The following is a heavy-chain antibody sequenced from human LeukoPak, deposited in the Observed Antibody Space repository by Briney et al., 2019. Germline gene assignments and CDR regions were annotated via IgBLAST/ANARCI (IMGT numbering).Heavy chain of an antibody. CDR2: IYHSGST. CDR3: ARVRGYCSSTICYRYYFDY. V-gene: IGHV4-38-2*02. D-gene: IGHD2-2*01. CDR1: GYSISSGYY. J-gene: IGHJ4*02. Sequence: SETLSVTCTVSGYSISSGYYWSWIRRPPGRGREWIGTIYHSGSTYYNPSLKRRVTISVDTSKNQFSLKLTSVTAADTAVYYCARVRGYCSSTICYRYYFDYWGQGTLVTVSS.